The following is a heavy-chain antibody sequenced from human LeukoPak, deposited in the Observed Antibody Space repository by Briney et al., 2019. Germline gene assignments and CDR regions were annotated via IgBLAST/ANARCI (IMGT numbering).Heavy chain of an antibody. Sequence: PGGSLRLSCAASGFTFSSYWMHWVRQAPGKGLVWVSRINSDGSSTSYADSVKGRFTISRDNAKNTLYLQMNSLRAEDTAVYYCAKDSSDRLGRITIFGVVTHPFDYWGQGTLVTVSS. J-gene: IGHJ4*02. CDR2: INSDGSST. V-gene: IGHV3-74*01. CDR3: AKDSSDRLGRITIFGVVTHPFDY. CDR1: GFTFSSYW. D-gene: IGHD3-3*01.